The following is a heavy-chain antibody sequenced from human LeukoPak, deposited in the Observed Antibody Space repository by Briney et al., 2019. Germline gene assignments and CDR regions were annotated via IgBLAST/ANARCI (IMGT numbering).Heavy chain of an antibody. J-gene: IGHJ4*02. Sequence: SQTLSLTCTVSGGSISSYYWSWIRQPPGKGLEWIGYIYYSGSTNYNPSLKSRVTISVDTSKNQFSLKLSSVTAADTAVYYCARLRGVVPAADFPRYDYWGQGTLVTVSS. V-gene: IGHV4-59*08. D-gene: IGHD2-2*01. CDR2: IYYSGST. CDR1: GGSISSYY. CDR3: ARLRGVVPAADFPRYDY.